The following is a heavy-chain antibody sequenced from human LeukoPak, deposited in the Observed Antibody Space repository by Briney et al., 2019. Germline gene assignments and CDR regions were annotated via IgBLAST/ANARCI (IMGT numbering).Heavy chain of an antibody. D-gene: IGHD3-9*01. V-gene: IGHV3-21*01. CDR2: ISSSSSYI. J-gene: IGHJ4*02. CDR3: AREDYDILTGPPDY. CDR1: GFTFSNYA. Sequence: GGSLRLSCAASGFTFSNYAMSWVRQAPGKGLEWVSSISSSSSYIYYADSVKGRFTISRDNAKNSLYLQMNSLRAEDTAVYYCAREDYDILTGPPDYWGQGTLVTVSS.